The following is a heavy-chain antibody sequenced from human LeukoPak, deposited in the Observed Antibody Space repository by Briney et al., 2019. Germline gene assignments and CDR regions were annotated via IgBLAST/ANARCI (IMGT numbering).Heavy chain of an antibody. V-gene: IGHV3-7*05. CDR3: ARIHQYYSDGNGYYER. CDR2: IKQDGSEK. Sequence: PGGSLRLSCTASGXTFSSYWMSWVRQAPGKGLEWVANIKQDGSEKNYVDSVKGRFTISRDNARSSLYLQMNSLRADDTAVYYCARIHQYYSDGNGYYERWGQGTLVTVSP. D-gene: IGHD3-22*01. J-gene: IGHJ4*02. CDR1: GXTFSSYW.